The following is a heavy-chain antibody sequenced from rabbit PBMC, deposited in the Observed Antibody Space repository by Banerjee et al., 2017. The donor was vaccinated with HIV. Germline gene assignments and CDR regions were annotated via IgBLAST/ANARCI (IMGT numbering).Heavy chain of an antibody. CDR3: ARETAAYAGSNL. V-gene: IGHV1S45*01. CDR2: IYAGTSGNT. Sequence: QEQLKESGGGLVQPGGSLKLSCKASGFDFSSYYMSWIRQAPGKGLEWIACIYAGTSGNTNYASWAKGRFTISKTSSTTVTLQMTSLTAADTATYFCARETAAYAGSNLWGPGTLVTVS. J-gene: IGHJ4*01. D-gene: IGHD4-2*01. CDR1: GFDFSSYYM.